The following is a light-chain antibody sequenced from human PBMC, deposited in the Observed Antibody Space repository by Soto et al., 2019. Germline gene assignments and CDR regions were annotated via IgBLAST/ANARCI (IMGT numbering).Light chain of an antibody. V-gene: IGKV3-11*01. CDR1: QSVSSY. Sequence: EIVLTQSPATLSLSPGERATLSCRASQSVSSYLAWDQQKPGQAPRLLIYDASNRATGIPARFSGSGSGTDFPLTISSLEPEDFAVYYCQQRSNWPPYTFGQGTKLEIK. CDR2: DAS. CDR3: QQRSNWPPYT. J-gene: IGKJ2*01.